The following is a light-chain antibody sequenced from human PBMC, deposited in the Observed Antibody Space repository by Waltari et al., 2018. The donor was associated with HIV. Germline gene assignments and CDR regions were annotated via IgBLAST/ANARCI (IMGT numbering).Light chain of an antibody. CDR3: QVWDSGSDHYV. CDR2: DES. Sequence: SYVLTQPPSVSVAPGQTARITSGGNKIETKSGHRYQLKPGQAPVLVVYDESDRPSGIPERFSGSNSGNTATLTISRVEAGDEADYYCQVWDSGSDHYVFGTGTKVTVL. CDR1: KIETKS. V-gene: IGLV3-21*02. J-gene: IGLJ1*01.